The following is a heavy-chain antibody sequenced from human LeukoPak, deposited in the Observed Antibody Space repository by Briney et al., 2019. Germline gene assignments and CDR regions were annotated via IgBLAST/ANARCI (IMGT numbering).Heavy chain of an antibody. Sequence: GESLKISCKGSGYSFTTYWIAWVRQMPGKGLEWMGIIYPRDSDIRYSPPFQGQVTISADKSISTAYLQWNSLKASDTAMYYCARMIGLGEVSPYFDYWGQGSLVTVS. J-gene: IGHJ4*02. CDR2: IYPRDSDI. V-gene: IGHV5-51*01. CDR3: ARMIGLGEVSPYFDY. CDR1: GYSFTTYW. D-gene: IGHD3-16*02.